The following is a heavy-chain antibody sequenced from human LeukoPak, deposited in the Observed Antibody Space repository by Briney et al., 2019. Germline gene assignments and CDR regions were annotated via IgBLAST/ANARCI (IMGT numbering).Heavy chain of an antibody. CDR1: GFTFSSYP. CDR3: ASDRGTYCSSTSCFEYFHH. Sequence: GGSLRLSCAASGFTFSSYPMHWVRQAPGKGLEWVAVISYDESNRYYADSVKGRFAISRDNSKNTLYLQMNSLRAEDTAVYYCASDRGTYCSSTSCFEYFHHWGQGTLVTVSS. CDR2: ISYDESNR. D-gene: IGHD2-2*01. J-gene: IGHJ1*01. V-gene: IGHV3-30*09.